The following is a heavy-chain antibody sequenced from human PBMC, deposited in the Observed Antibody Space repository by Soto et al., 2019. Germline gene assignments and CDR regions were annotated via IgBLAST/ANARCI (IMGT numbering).Heavy chain of an antibody. Sequence: QVQLQESGPGLVKPSQTLSLTCTVSGGSISSGGYYWSWIRQHPGKGLEWIGYIYYSGSTYYNPSRKSRVTISVDTSKNQFSLKLSSVTAADTAVYYCARGVPAAMLIDYWGQGTLVTVSS. CDR1: GGSISSGGYY. CDR3: ARGVPAAMLIDY. CDR2: IYYSGST. D-gene: IGHD2-2*01. V-gene: IGHV4-31*03. J-gene: IGHJ4*02.